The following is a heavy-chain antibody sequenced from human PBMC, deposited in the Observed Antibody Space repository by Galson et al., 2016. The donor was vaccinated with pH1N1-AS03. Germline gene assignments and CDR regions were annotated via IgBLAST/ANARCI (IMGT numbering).Heavy chain of an antibody. D-gene: IGHD4-17*01. CDR3: VRDFYGDVFGY. CDR1: GDSVPSNTAA. V-gene: IGHV6-1*01. J-gene: IGHJ4*02. Sequence: CAISGDSVPSNTAAWNWIRQSPSRGLEWLGRTYYRSKWYNDYAVFVTSRVSFTADTSKNQFSLHLTSVTPEDSATYFCVRDFYGDVFGYWGQGTLVTVSS. CDR2: TYYRSKWYN.